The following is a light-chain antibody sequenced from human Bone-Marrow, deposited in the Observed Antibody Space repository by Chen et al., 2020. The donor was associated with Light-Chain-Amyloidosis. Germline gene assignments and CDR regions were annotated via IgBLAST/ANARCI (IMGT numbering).Light chain of an antibody. J-gene: IGKJ1*01. V-gene: IGKV1-39*01. Sequence: DIQMTQSPSSLSASVGDRVTIPCRASQSISSYLHWFQQKPGKAPKLLIFGASPLQSGVPSRFSGSGSGTDFTLTISSLQPEDFATYYCQQSHSTPWTFGQGTKVEIK. CDR1: QSISSY. CDR3: QQSHSTPWT. CDR2: GAS.